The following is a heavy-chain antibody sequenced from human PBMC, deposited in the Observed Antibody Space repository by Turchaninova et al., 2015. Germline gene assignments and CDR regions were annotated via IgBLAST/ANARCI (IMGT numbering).Heavy chain of an antibody. D-gene: IGHD6-19*01. CDR3: ARQVAVAGTAGFDY. J-gene: IGHJ4*02. V-gene: IGHV4-4*07. CDR1: GGSISSYF. CDR2: ISNTGST. Sequence: QVQLQESGPGLVKPSETLSLTCTVSGGSISSYFWSWIRRPAGKGLEWHGRISNTGSTNYHPPLRSRFTISLDKSKKQFSLGRSSVTAADTAMYYCARQVAVAGTAGFDYWGQGTLVTVSS.